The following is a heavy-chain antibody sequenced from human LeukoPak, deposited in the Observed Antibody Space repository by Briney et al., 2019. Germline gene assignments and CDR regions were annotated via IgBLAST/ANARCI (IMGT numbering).Heavy chain of an antibody. J-gene: IGHJ4*02. V-gene: IGHV4-34*01. CDR2: INHSGST. Sequence: SETLSLTCAVYGGSFSGYYWSWIRQPPGKGLEWIGEINHSGSTNYNPSLKSRVTISVDTSKNQFSLKLSSVTAADTAVYYCARGKIRYFDWLLPEYYFDYWGQGTLVTVSS. CDR1: GGSFSGYY. D-gene: IGHD3-9*01. CDR3: ARGKIRYFDWLLPEYYFDY.